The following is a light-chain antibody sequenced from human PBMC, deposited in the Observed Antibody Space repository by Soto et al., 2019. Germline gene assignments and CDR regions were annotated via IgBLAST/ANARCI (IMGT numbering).Light chain of an antibody. CDR3: QQYCSSPPVT. V-gene: IGKV3-20*01. CDR1: QSVSPY. Sequence: ELVLTQSQGTLSLSPGERATLSCRASQSVSPYLAWYQHKPGQAPRLLIYGASSRATGIPDRFSGSGSGTDFTITSSRLEPEDFAVYFCQQYCSSPPVTFGPGTKVDIK. J-gene: IGKJ3*01. CDR2: GAS.